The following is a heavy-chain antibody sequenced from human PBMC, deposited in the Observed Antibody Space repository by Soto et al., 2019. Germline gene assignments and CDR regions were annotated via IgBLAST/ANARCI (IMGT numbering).Heavy chain of an antibody. CDR2: IYYIGGT. CDR1: GGSISGCGYY. D-gene: IGHD2-2*01. V-gene: IGHV4-31*02. J-gene: IGHJ5*01. Sequence: SLTCTVSGGSISGCGYYWSWIRQHPGKGLEWIGYIYYIGGTYYNPSLKSRVTISVDTSKNQFSLKLSPETAADTAVYYSARGEQLLWRRHNGCGSWGQGT. CDR3: ARGEQLLWRRHNGCGS.